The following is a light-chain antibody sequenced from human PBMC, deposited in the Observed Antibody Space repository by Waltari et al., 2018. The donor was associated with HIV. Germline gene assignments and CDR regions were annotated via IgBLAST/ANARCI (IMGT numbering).Light chain of an antibody. CDR1: QSVLYSSNNEHY. CDR2: LAS. CDR3: QQYYSPPGWT. V-gene: IGKV4-1*01. Sequence: DIVMTQSPDSLAVSLGERATINCKSSQSVLYSSNNEHYLAWYQPKPGQPPKLLIYLASTRESGVPDRFSGSGSGTDFTLTSSSLQAEDVAVYYCQQYYSPPGWTFGQGTKVEIK. J-gene: IGKJ1*01.